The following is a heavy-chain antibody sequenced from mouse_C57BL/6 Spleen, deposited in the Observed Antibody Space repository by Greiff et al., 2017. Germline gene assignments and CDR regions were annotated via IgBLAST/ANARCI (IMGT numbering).Heavy chain of an antibody. J-gene: IGHJ4*01. CDR1: GYSITSGYY. Sequence: DVQLQESGPGLVKPSQSLSLTCSVTGYSITSGYYWNWIRQFPGNKLEWMGYISYDGSNNYNPSLKNRISITRDTSKNQFFLKLNSVTTEDTATYYCARGGYYGSSSYAMDYWGQGTSVTVSS. V-gene: IGHV3-6*01. D-gene: IGHD1-1*01. CDR3: ARGGYYGSSSYAMDY. CDR2: ISYDGSN.